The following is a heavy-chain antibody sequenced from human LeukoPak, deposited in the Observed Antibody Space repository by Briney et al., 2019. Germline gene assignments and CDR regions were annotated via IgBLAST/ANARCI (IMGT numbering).Heavy chain of an antibody. CDR3: AREPIVVVPAAMRTGYYYYYMDV. V-gene: IGHV6-1*01. Sequence: SQTLSLTCAISGDSVSSNSAAWNWIRQSPSRGLEWLGRTYYRSKWYNDYAVSVKSRITINPDTSKNQFSLQLNSVTPEDTAVYYCAREPIVVVPAAMRTGYYYYYMDVWGKGTTVTVSS. CDR2: TYYRSKWYN. CDR1: GDSVSSNSAA. D-gene: IGHD2-2*01. J-gene: IGHJ6*03.